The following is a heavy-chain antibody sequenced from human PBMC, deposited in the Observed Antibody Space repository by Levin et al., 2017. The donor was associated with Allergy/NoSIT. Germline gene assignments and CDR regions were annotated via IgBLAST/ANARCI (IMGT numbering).Heavy chain of an antibody. J-gene: IGHJ4*02. CDR3: ARSGAKKYYFDY. CDR2: IYGGGST. CDR1: GFTVSSNY. Sequence: AASVKVSCAASGFTVSSNYMSWVRQAPGKGLEWVSVIYGGGSTYYADSVKGRFTISRDSSKNTLYLQMNSLRDEDTAVYYCARSGAKKYYFDYWGQGTLVTVS. D-gene: IGHD3-10*01. V-gene: IGHV3-53*01.